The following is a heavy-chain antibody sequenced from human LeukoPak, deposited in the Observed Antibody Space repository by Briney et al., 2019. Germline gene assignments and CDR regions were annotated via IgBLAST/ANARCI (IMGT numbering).Heavy chain of an antibody. CDR3: ARVGAIPRVGATIGLISNYCDY. D-gene: IGHD1-26*01. CDR1: GYTFTGYY. Sequence: ASVKVSCKASGYTFTGYYMHWVRQAPGQGLEWMGWINPNSGGTNYAQKFQGRVTMTRDTSISTAYMELSRLRSDDTAVYYCARVGAIPRVGATIGLISNYCDYWGRGNLVTVSS. V-gene: IGHV1-2*02. J-gene: IGHJ4*02. CDR2: INPNSGGT.